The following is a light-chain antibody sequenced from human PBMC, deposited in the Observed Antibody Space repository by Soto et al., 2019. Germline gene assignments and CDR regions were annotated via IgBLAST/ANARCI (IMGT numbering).Light chain of an antibody. J-gene: IGLJ2*01. V-gene: IGLV2-23*03. CDR1: SSDVGSYNL. CDR3: CSYAGSSTFVV. Sequence: QSALTQPASVSGSPGQSITISCTGTSSDVGSYNLVSWYQQHPVKAPKLMIYEGSKRPSGVSNRFSGSKSGNTASLTISGLQAEYEADYSCCSYAGSSTFVVFGGGTKLTVL. CDR2: EGS.